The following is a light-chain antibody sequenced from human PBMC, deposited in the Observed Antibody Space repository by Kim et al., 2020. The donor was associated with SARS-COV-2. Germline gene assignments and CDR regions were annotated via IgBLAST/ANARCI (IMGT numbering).Light chain of an antibody. V-gene: IGKV1-39*01. CDR3: QQSYSTPGFT. J-gene: IGKJ3*01. Sequence: SVGDRVTITGRASQSISSYLNLYQQKPGEAPTLLIYAASSLQSGVPSRFSGSGSGTDFTLTISSLQPEDFATYYCQQSYSTPGFTFGPGTKVDIK. CDR1: QSISSY. CDR2: AAS.